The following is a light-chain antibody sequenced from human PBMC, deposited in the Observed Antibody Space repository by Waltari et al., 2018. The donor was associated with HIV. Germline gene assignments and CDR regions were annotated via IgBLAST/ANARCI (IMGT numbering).Light chain of an antibody. J-gene: IGLJ3*02. CDR3: CSYAGGCTFR. CDR1: SSDVGGYNY. V-gene: IGLV2-11*01. Sequence: QSALTQPRSVSGSPGQSVTISCPGTSSDVGGYNYVSWYQQHPGKAPKLMIYDVSKRPPGVPDRFSGSKSGGTASLTISGLQAEDEADFYCCSYAGGCTFRFGGGTKLTVL. CDR2: DVS.